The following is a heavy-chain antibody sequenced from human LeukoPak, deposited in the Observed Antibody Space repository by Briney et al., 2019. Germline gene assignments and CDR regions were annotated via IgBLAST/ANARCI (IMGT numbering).Heavy chain of an antibody. Sequence: GASVKVSCKASGYTFSSYAISWVRQAPGQGLEWMGWISAYNGNTNYAQKLQGRVTMTTDTSTSTAYMELRSLRSDDTAVYYCARDRGQWLQRDYFDYWGQGTLVTVSS. CDR1: GYTFSSYA. J-gene: IGHJ4*02. CDR3: ARDRGQWLQRDYFDY. D-gene: IGHD6-19*01. CDR2: ISAYNGNT. V-gene: IGHV1-18*01.